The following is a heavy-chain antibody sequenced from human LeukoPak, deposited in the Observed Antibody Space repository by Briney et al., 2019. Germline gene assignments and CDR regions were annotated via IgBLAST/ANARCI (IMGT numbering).Heavy chain of an antibody. CDR3: AREVSAQAIHGFDP. CDR1: GLTFSRNG. Sequence: GGSLRLSCAASGLTFSRNGMDWVRQAPGKGLEWLAFIQYDGSSKYYADSVKGRFTVSRDNSKNTLWLQMTILRVEDTAVYYCAREVSAQAIHGFDPWGQGTLVTVSS. V-gene: IGHV3-30*02. D-gene: IGHD2-21*01. J-gene: IGHJ5*02. CDR2: IQYDGSSK.